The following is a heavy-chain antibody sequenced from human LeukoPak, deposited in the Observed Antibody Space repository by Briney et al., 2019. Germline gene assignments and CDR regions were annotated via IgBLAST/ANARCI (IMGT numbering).Heavy chain of an antibody. J-gene: IGHJ4*02. D-gene: IGHD4-17*01. CDR3: ARDRGVDYGDYSEY. V-gene: IGHV3-21*01. CDR2: ISTSSSYI. Sequence: GGSLRLSCAASGFTFSSYSMNWVRQAPGKGLEWVSSISTSSSYIYFAASLKGRFTISRDNAKNSLYLQMNSLRAEDTAVYYCARDRGVDYGDYSEYWGQGTLVTVSS. CDR1: GFTFSSYS.